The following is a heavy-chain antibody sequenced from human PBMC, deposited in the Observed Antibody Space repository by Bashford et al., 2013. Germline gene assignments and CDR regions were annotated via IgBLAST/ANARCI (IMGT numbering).Heavy chain of an antibody. D-gene: IGHD1-26*01. CDR3: ARDGPVVGVWNAFDV. J-gene: IGHJ3*01. CDR2: INPNPNSGAT. V-gene: IGHV1-2*02. CDR1: GYTFTGYY. Sequence: ASVKVSCKASGYTFTGYYIHWVRQAPGQGLEWMGWINPNPNSGATKYAQKFQGRVTMTRDTSISTAYMELSRLRSDDTAVYYCARDGPVVGVWNAFDVWGQGTSGHRL.